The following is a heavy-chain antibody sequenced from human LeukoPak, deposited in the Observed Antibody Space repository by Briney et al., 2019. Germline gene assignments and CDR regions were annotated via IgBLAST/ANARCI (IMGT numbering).Heavy chain of an antibody. CDR3: ATPGIAARLPLFDS. Sequence: SETLSLTCAVYGGSFNGYYWSWIRQPPGKGLEWIGEINHSGSTNYNPSLKSRVTISADTSKNQFSLKLSSMTAADTAVYYCATPGIAARLPLFDSWGQGTLVTVSS. D-gene: IGHD6-6*01. V-gene: IGHV4-34*01. CDR1: GGSFNGYY. J-gene: IGHJ4*02. CDR2: INHSGST.